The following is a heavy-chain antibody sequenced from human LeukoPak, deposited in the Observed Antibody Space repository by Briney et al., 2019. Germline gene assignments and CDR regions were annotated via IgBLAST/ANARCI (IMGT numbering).Heavy chain of an antibody. V-gene: IGHV4-4*02. CDR2: ISLTGET. CDR1: GGSISSTNW. Sequence: SETLSLTCGVSGGSISSTNWWRWVRQPPGQGLERIGEISLTGETNYNPSLNGRVTMSLDESRNQLSLDLTSGTAADTAIYYCSRESGAFCPFGYWGQGTLVIVPP. J-gene: IGHJ4*02. CDR3: SRESGAFCPFGY. D-gene: IGHD1-26*01.